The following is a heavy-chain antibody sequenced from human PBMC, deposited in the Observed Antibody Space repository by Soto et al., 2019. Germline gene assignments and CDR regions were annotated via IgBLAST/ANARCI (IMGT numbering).Heavy chain of an antibody. CDR1: GFSLTTSGVG. V-gene: IGHV2-5*02. CDR3: AHRILRTVFGLVTTTAIYFDF. CDR2: IYWDDDK. Sequence: QITLNESGPTVVKPAETLTLTCTFSGFSLTTSGVGVGWIRQSPGKAPEWLALIYWDDDKRYSASLKSSLTITKDTSKNHVVLTMASVDPSDTATYYCAHRILRTVFGLVTTTAIYFDFWGQGTPVVVSS. J-gene: IGHJ4*02. D-gene: IGHD3-3*01.